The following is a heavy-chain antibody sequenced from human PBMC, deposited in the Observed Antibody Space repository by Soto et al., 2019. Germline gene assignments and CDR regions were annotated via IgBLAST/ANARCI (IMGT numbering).Heavy chain of an antibody. CDR1: GGTFSSYT. J-gene: IGHJ6*02. D-gene: IGHD5-12*01. V-gene: IGHV1-69*02. Sequence: QVQLVQSGAEVKKPGSSVKVSCKASGGTFSSYTISWVRQAPGQGLEWMGRIIPILGIANYAQKFQGRVTITADKSTSTAYMERSSLRSEDTAVYYCARFRRIVATITGYYYYGMDVWGQGTTVTVSS. CDR2: IIPILGIA. CDR3: ARFRRIVATITGYYYYGMDV.